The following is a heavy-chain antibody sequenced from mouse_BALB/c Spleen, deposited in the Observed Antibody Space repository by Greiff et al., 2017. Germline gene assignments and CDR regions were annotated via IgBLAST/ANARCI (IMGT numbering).Heavy chain of an antibody. J-gene: IGHJ2*01. CDR1: GYTFTSYW. D-gene: IGHD1-1*01. CDR3: ARKLLRYFDY. Sequence: QVHVKQSGAELAKPGASVKMSCKASGYTFTSYWMHWVKQRPGQGLEWIGYINPSTGYTEYNQKFKDKATLTADKSSSTAYMQLSSLTSEDSAVYYCARKLLRYFDYWGQGTTLTVSS. V-gene: IGHV1-7*01. CDR2: INPSTGYT.